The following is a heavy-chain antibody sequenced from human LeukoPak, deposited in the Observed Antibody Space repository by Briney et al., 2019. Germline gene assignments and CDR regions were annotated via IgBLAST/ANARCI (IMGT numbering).Heavy chain of an antibody. V-gene: IGHV3-21*04. Sequence: GGSLRLSCAASGFTFSSYSMNWVRQAPGKGLEWVSSISSSSSYIYYADSVKGRFTISRDNAKNSLYLQMNSLRAEDTALYYCARALLSRQYYYDSSGINYWGQGTLVTVSS. D-gene: IGHD3-22*01. CDR3: ARALLSRQYYYDSSGINY. J-gene: IGHJ4*02. CDR2: ISSSSSYI. CDR1: GFTFSSYS.